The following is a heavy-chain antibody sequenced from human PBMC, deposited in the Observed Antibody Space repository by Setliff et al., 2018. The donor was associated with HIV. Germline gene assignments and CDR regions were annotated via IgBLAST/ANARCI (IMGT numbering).Heavy chain of an antibody. Sequence: SETLSLTCAVYGESFSGYYWTWIRQHPGKGLEWIGNIYYSGSTYYNPSLESRLTISVDTSKNQFSLKLTSVTAADTAFYYCARGSRRGVVDYWGQRTLVTVSS. CDR1: GESFSGYY. CDR3: ARGSRRGVVDY. V-gene: IGHV4-31*11. J-gene: IGHJ4*02. D-gene: IGHD2-2*01. CDR2: IYYSGST.